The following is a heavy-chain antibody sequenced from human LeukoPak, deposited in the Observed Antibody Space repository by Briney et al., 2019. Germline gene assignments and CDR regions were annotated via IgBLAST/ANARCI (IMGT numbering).Heavy chain of an antibody. CDR2: ISGSGGST. J-gene: IGHJ4*02. CDR1: GFTFSSYA. V-gene: IGHV3-23*01. D-gene: IGHD6-19*01. CDR3: AKEVILFWGAVAGNFDY. Sequence: GGSLRLSCAASGFTFSSYAMSWARQAPGKGLEWVSAISGSGGSTYYADSVKGRFTISRDNSKNTLYLQMNSLRAEDTAVYYCAKEVILFWGAVAGNFDYWGQGTLVTASS.